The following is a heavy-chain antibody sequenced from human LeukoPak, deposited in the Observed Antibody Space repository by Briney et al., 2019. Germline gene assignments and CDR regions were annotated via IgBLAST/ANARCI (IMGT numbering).Heavy chain of an antibody. CDR3: ARGEGVNYRYSGFGYFNAVDY. CDR2: INPNSGGM. J-gene: IGHJ4*02. CDR1: GYTFTSYY. Sequence: ASVKVSCKASGYTFTSYYMNWWRRAIGQQLEWMGGINPNSGGMNYAQKFQGRVTMTGDTSISRAYMELSRLRSDDTAVYYCARGEGVNYRYSGFGYFNAVDYWGQGTLVTVSS. D-gene: IGHD3-16*02. V-gene: IGHV1-2*02.